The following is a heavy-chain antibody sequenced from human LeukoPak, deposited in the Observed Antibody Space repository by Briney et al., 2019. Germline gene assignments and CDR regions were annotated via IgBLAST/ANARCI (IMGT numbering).Heavy chain of an antibody. D-gene: IGHD6-6*01. CDR2: IKSKADGGTT. Sequence: GGSLRLSCAASGFTCSNTWMGWARQVPGKGLEWVGRIKSKADGGTTDHAASVKGRFTISRDDSKNILYLQMNSLRTEDTAMYFCTTDRGAAVRPIFDRWGQGTMVTVSS. J-gene: IGHJ4*02. CDR1: GFTCSNTW. V-gene: IGHV3-15*01. CDR3: TTDRGAAVRPIFDR.